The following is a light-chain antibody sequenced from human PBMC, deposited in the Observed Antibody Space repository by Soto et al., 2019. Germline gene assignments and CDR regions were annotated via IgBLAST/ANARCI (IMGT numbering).Light chain of an antibody. Sequence: DIQMTQSPSSLSASVGDRVTITCRASQSITTYLNWYRQKPGEAPKLLIYAASSLQSGVPSRFSGSGSETEFTLSISSLQPQDFETYFCQQIYSAPLTFGGGTKVEIX. CDR3: QQIYSAPLT. V-gene: IGKV1-39*01. CDR1: QSITTY. CDR2: AAS. J-gene: IGKJ4*01.